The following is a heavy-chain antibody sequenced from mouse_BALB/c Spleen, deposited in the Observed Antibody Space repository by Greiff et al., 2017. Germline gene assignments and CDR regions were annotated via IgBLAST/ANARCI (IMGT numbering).Heavy chain of an antibody. J-gene: IGHJ4*01. CDR3: ASYYGNYDYAMDY. CDR2: IWAGGST. D-gene: IGHD2-1*01. Sequence: QVQLKESGPGLVAPSQSLSITCTVSGFSLTSYGVHWVRQPPGKGLEWLGVIWAGGSTNYNSALMSRLSISKDNSKSQVFLKTNSLQTDDTAMYYCASYYGNYDYAMDYWGQGTSVTVSS. CDR1: GFSLTSYG. V-gene: IGHV2-9*02.